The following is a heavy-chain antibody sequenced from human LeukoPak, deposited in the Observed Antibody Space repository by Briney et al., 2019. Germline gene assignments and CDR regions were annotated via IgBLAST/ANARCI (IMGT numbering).Heavy chain of an antibody. Sequence: PGGSLRLSCAASGFTFSSYAMHCVRQAPGKGLEWVAVISYDGRNKYYADSVKGRFTISRDNSKNTLYLQMNSLRAEDTAVYYCARDIGLGYYGDYVERSLSYWGQGTLVTVSS. J-gene: IGHJ4*02. CDR1: GFTFSSYA. D-gene: IGHD4-17*01. CDR2: ISYDGRNK. CDR3: ARDIGLGYYGDYVERSLSY. V-gene: IGHV3-30*04.